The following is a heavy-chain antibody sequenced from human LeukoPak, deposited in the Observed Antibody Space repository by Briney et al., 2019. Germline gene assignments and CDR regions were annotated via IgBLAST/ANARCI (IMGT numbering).Heavy chain of an antibody. CDR2: VKQDGSEK. CDR1: GFTFKNSYELTFTDYW. D-gene: IGHD3-3*01. J-gene: IGHJ5*02. CDR3: ATWDFWSGYRYES. Sequence: GGSVRLFWVASGFTFKNSYELTFTDYWIGWVRHAPWTGLEWVANVKQDGSEKYYLDSVKGRFTISRDNAKNSLYLHMNSLRAEDTAPYYCATWDFWSGYRYESWGQGTLVTVSS. V-gene: IGHV3-7*03.